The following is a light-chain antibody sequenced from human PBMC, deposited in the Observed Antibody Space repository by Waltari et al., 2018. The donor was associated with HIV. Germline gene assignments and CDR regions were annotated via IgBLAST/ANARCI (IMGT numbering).Light chain of an antibody. CDR1: SSNIGRNY. J-gene: IGLJ3*02. CDR3: ATRDDSLNAWV. V-gene: IGLV1-47*01. CDR2: RNN. Sequence: QSVLTQPPSASGTPGQRVTIPCSGSSSNIGRNYVYWYQQLPGTAPKLLIYRNNQRPSGVPDRFSGSKSGTSASLAISGLRSEDEADYYCATRDDSLNAWVFGGGTKVTVL.